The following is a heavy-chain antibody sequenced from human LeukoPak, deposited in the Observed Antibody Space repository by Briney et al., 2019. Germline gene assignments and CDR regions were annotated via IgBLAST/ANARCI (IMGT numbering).Heavy chain of an antibody. Sequence: QPGRSLRLSCAASVFPFSSYRMHWVRQAPGKGLERVAVISYDGSNKYDADGVKGRFTISKDNSKNTLYLQMNRLRAEATDVYYCAKEFRSSGWFTGTGYYFDYWGQGTLVTVSS. CDR2: ISYDGSNK. CDR1: VFPFSSYR. J-gene: IGHJ4*02. D-gene: IGHD6-19*01. CDR3: AKEFRSSGWFTGTGYYFDY. V-gene: IGHV3-30*18.